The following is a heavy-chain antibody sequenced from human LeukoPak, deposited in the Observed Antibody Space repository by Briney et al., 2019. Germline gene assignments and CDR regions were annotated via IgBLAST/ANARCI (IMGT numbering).Heavy chain of an antibody. CDR3: ASGGYCSSGSCYPNWFDP. CDR1: GGTISSGSYY. V-gene: IGHV4-61*01. Sequence: SQTLSLTCTVSGGTISSGSYYWSWIPQPPGKGLEGIRNISYSGGTNYNPSLKSRVSISIDTSKNQFSLKLSSVTAADTAVYYCASGGYCSSGSCYPNWFDPWGQGTLVTVSS. J-gene: IGHJ5*02. D-gene: IGHD2-15*01. CDR2: ISYSGGT.